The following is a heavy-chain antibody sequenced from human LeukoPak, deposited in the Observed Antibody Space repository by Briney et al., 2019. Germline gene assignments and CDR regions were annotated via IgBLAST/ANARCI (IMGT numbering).Heavy chain of an antibody. Sequence: ASVKVSCKASGYTFTSYAISWVRQAPGQGLEWMGGIIPIFGTANYAQKFQGRVTITADESTSTAYMELSRLRSDDTAVYYCARIDGTVTRWFDPWGQGTLVTVSS. D-gene: IGHD4-17*01. J-gene: IGHJ5*02. CDR2: IIPIFGTA. CDR1: GYTFTSYA. V-gene: IGHV1-69*13. CDR3: ARIDGTVTRWFDP.